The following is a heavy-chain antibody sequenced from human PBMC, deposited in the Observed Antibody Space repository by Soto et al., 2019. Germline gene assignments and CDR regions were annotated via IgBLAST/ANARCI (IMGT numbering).Heavy chain of an antibody. J-gene: IGHJ6*02. CDR2: LDGAGGST. CDR3: AAPRDEYGSGVSWFTYGMDT. V-gene: IGHV3-23*01. Sequence: GGSLRLSCLASGFTFSDFAMTWVRHVPGRGLEWVASLDGAGGSTYYAESVRGRFSISRDNSQNTLFLQMKRLTVDDTAIYYCAAPRDEYGSGVSWFTYGMDTWGQGTTVT. CDR1: GFTFSDFA. D-gene: IGHD3-10*01.